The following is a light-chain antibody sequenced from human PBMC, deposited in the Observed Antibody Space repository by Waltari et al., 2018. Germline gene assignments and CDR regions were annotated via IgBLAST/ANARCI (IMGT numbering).Light chain of an antibody. J-gene: IGLJ3*02. CDR1: TVYDYRRYL. CDR2: STN. V-gene: IGLV8-61*01. Sequence: QTVMTKDPSFSVSAAWTVTITCGLNTVYDYRRYLPSWYQHTPGQSPRTLIYSTNIRSSGVPDRFSGSILGNKAALTITGAQADDESDYYCVLYMGSGIWVFGGGTKLTVL. CDR3: VLYMGSGIWV.